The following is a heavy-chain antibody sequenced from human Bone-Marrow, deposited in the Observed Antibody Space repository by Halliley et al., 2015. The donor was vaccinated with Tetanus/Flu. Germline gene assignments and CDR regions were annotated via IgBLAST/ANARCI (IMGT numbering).Heavy chain of an antibody. D-gene: IGHD3-22*01. V-gene: IGHV3-23*01. CDR2: GMGGTP. J-gene: IGHJ4*02. Sequence: GMGGTPYYSDSVKGRTSISRDTSQNAVYLQRTSLRAEDTAVYYCARENGYFDSGGVFPGRYLDYWGQGVLVTVSS. CDR3: ARENGYFDSGGVFPGRYLDY.